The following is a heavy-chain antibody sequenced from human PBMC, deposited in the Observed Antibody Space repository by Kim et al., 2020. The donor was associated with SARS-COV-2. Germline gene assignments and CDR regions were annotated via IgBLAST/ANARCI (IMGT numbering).Heavy chain of an antibody. Sequence: GGSLRLSCAASGFTFSSYSMNWVRQAPGKGLEWVSSISSSSSYIYYADSVKGRFTISRDNAKNSLYLQMNSLRAEDTAVYYCAREGDYYDSSGYYPLDYWGQGTLVTVSS. CDR3: AREGDYYDSSGYYPLDY. J-gene: IGHJ4*02. V-gene: IGHV3-21*01. D-gene: IGHD3-22*01. CDR1: GFTFSSYS. CDR2: ISSSSSYI.